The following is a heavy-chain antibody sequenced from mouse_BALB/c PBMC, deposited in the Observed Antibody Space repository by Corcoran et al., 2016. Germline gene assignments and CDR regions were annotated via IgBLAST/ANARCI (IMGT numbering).Heavy chain of an antibody. CDR2: IDPANGNT. J-gene: IGHJ3*01. V-gene: IGHV14-3*02. CDR3: ARFITTATFAY. D-gene: IGHD1-2*01. Sequence: EVQLQQSGAELVKPGASVKLSCTASGFNIKDTYMHWVKQRPEQGLEWIGRIDPANGNTKYDPKFQGKATITADTSSNTVYLQLSSLTSEDTAVYYCARFITTATFAYWGQGTLVTVSA. CDR1: GFNIKDTY.